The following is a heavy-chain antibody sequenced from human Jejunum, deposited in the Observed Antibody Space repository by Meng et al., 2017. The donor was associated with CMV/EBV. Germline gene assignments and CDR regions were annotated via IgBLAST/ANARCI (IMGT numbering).Heavy chain of an antibody. CDR2: MYYGGYP. Sequence: GGSIARSSYYWGWIRQAPGKGLEWIGNMYYGGYPDINLSLKSRVSMSIDASNNRFFLSLSSVTAADTAVYYCARKYEGVTFAFDIWGQGTKVTVSS. CDR3: ARKYEGVTFAFDI. J-gene: IGHJ3*02. V-gene: IGHV4-39*07. D-gene: IGHD2-21*02. CDR1: GGSIARSSYY.